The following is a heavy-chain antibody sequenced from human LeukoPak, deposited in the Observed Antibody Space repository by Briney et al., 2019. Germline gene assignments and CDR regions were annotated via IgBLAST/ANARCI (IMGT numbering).Heavy chain of an antibody. CDR2: ISWNGGSI. D-gene: IGHD5-24*01. CDR1: GFTFDDYA. J-gene: IGHJ5*02. CDR3: AKDTRLGDGYNNWFDP. Sequence: GGSLRLSCAASGFTFDDYAMHWVRQAPGKGLEWVSGISWNGGSIGYADSVKGRFTISRDNAKNSLYLQMNSLGAEDTALYYCAKDTRLGDGYNNWFDPWGQGTLVTVSS. V-gene: IGHV3-9*01.